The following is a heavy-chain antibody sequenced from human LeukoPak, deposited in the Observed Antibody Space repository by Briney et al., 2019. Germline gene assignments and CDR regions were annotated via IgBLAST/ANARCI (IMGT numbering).Heavy chain of an antibody. J-gene: IGHJ4*02. Sequence: ASVKVSCKASGYTFTRHGISWVRQAPGQGLEWMGWISAYNGVTKYAQNFQGRVTITTDTSTTTAYMELRSLRSDDTAVYYCARDPSNTSGNYPYFDYWGQGTLVTVSS. CDR1: GYTFTRHG. V-gene: IGHV1-18*01. D-gene: IGHD3-22*01. CDR2: ISAYNGVT. CDR3: ARDPSNTSGNYPYFDY.